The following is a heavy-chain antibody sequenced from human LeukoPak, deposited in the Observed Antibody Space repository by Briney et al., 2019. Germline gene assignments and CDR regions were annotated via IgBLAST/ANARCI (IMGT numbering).Heavy chain of an antibody. J-gene: IGHJ4*02. V-gene: IGHV3-74*01. Sequence: GGSLRLSCAASGFTFSSYWMHWVRQAPGKGLVWVSRINTDGSNTNYADSVKGRFTISRGSAKNTLYLQMNSLRVEDTAVYYCARESGYSYGYWGQGTPVTVSA. CDR1: GFTFSSYW. CDR2: INTDGSNT. CDR3: ARESGYSYGY. D-gene: IGHD5-18*01.